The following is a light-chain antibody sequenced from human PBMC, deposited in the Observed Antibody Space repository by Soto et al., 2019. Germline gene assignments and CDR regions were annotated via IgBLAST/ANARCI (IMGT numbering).Light chain of an antibody. Sequence: DIVLTQSPATLSLSPGERATLSCRASQSLISSYLAWYQQKPGQAPRLLIYGSSTRATGIPDRFSGSGSGTFFPLSISRLEPEDAAVYYCQHYGASLRPFGPGPKVEIK. V-gene: IGKV3-20*01. CDR3: QHYGASLRP. J-gene: IGKJ1*01. CDR2: GSS. CDR1: QSLISSY.